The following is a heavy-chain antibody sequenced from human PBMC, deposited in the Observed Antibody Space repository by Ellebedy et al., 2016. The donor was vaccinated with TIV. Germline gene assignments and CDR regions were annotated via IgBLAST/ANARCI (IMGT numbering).Heavy chain of an antibody. Sequence: GESLKISCAASGFRFSNYGVNWVRQAPGKGLEWLSYFSYSDDTKFYADSVKGRFTVSRDYADNSVYLHMNYLRVEDTAVYYCAGEASGWNPNSWGQGTLVTVSS. CDR2: FSYSDDTK. D-gene: IGHD6-19*01. J-gene: IGHJ4*02. CDR3: AGEASGWNPNS. V-gene: IGHV3-48*04. CDR1: GFRFSNYG.